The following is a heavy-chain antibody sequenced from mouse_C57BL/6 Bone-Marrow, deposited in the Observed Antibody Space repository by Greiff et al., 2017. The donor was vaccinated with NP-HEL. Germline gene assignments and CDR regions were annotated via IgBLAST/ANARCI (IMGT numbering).Heavy chain of an antibody. CDR3: ARERKQTGTSFDY. V-gene: IGHV5-4*01. D-gene: IGHD4-1*01. CDR2: ISDGGSYT. J-gene: IGHJ2*01. Sequence: DVKLVESGGGLVKPGGSLKLSCAASGFTFSSYAMSWVRQTPEKRLEWVATISDGGSYTYYPDNVKGRFTISRDNAKNNLYLQMSHLKSEDTAMYYCARERKQTGTSFDYWGQGTTLTVSS. CDR1: GFTFSSYA.